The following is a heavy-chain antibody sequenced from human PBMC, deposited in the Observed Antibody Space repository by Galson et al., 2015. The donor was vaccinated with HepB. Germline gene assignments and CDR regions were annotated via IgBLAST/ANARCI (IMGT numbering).Heavy chain of an antibody. CDR1: GFTFNNYA. D-gene: IGHD3-10*01. CDR2: ISYDGSNK. V-gene: IGHV3-30*18. CDR3: AKATMVQTSFDY. J-gene: IGHJ4*02. Sequence: SLRLSCAASGFTFNNYAMHWVRQAPGKGLEWVAVISYDGSNKYSSDSVKGRFTVSRDNSKNTVSLHMSRLRLEDTAVYYCAKATMVQTSFDYWGQGTLVTVSS.